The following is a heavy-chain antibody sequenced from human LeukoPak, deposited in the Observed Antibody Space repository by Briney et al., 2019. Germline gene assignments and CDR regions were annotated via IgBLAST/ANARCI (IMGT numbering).Heavy chain of an antibody. CDR2: INTDGSTT. CDR1: GFTFGTYW. D-gene: IGHD3-10*01. Sequence: PGGSLRLSCAASGFTFGTYWMHWARQVPGKGLVWVSRINTDGSTTNYADSVKGRFTMSRDNAKNTLYLQMNSLRAEDTAVYYCARGVSTLVRGPGYWGQGTLVTVSS. J-gene: IGHJ4*02. V-gene: IGHV3-74*01. CDR3: ARGVSTLVRGPGY.